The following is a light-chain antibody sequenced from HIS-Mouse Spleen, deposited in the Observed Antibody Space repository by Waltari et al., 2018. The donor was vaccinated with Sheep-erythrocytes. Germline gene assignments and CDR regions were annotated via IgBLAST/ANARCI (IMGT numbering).Light chain of an antibody. CDR3: CSYAGSYNHV. CDR2: DVS. CDR1: SPDFGAYND. V-gene: IGLV2-11*01. J-gene: IGLJ1*01. Sequence: QSALTQPRSPSGSPGPSVTIPCTGTSPDFGAYNDVSWYQQHPGKAPKLMIYDVSKRPSGVPDRFSGSKSGNTASLTISGLQAEDEADYYCCSYAGSYNHVFATGTKVTVL.